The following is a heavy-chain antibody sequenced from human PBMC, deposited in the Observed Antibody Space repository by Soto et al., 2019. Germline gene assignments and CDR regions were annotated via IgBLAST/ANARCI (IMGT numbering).Heavy chain of an antibody. J-gene: IGHJ5*02. CDR2: IHPSVST. CDR3: ARSSGSWPRNWFDP. Sequence: PSETLSLTCAVYGGSFSDYYWSWIRQPPGKGLEWVGEIHPSVSTNYNPSLKSRVIISVDTSKNQFSLKLNSVTAADTAVYYCARSSGSWPRNWFDPWGQGTQVTVSS. D-gene: IGHD1-26*01. CDR1: GGSFSDYY. V-gene: IGHV4-34*01.